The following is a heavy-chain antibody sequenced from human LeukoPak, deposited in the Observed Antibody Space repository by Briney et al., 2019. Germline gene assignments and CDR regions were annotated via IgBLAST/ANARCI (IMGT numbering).Heavy chain of an antibody. CDR3: FFFGVGYDLVHY. CDR2: IYYSGST. V-gene: IGHV4-39*01. D-gene: IGHD5-12*01. J-gene: IGHJ4*02. Sequence: PSETLSLTCTVSGGSISSSSYYWGWIRQPPGKGLEWIGSIYYSGSTYYNPSLKGRVTISVDTSKNQFSLKPSTVPPANTAVYYCFFFGVGYDLVHYWGQGTLVTVSS. CDR1: GGSISSSSYY.